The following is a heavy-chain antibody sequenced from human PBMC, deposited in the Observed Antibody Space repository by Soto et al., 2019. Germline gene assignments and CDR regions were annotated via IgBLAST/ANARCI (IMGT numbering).Heavy chain of an antibody. D-gene: IGHD1-26*01. CDR2: IYHSGST. Sequence: QVQLQESGQRLVEASQTLSPTCTVSNASITTSGYYWSWFRRPPGKRLEWIGYIYHSGSTFYSPSLQSRLTMSVDTSKNQFSLTLRSVTAADTAVYHCARMSGTYYVPDYWGQGTLVTVSS. V-gene: IGHV4-31*03. J-gene: IGHJ4*02. CDR3: ARMSGTYYVPDY. CDR1: NASITTSGYY.